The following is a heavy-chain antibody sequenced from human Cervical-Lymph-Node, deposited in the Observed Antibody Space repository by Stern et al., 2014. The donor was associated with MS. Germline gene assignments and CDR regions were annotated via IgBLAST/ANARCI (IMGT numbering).Heavy chain of an antibody. CDR1: GFTFSTYS. Sequence: EVQLVESGGGLVQPGGSLRLSCAASGFTFSTYSMNWVRQAPGKGLEWVSYISSSSGTVYYLDSVKGRFTISRDNAKNSLYLQMNSLRDEDTAVYYCARTPQEYLLFDNWGQGTLVTVSS. J-gene: IGHJ4*02. V-gene: IGHV3-48*02. CDR3: ARTPQEYLLFDN. D-gene: IGHD2/OR15-2a*01. CDR2: ISSSSGTV.